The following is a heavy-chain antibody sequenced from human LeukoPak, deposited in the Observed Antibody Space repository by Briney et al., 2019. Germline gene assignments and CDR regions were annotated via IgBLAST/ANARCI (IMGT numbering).Heavy chain of an antibody. Sequence: ASVKVSCKTSGYTFTSYGVSWVRQAPGQSLEWMGWISTYNYNTNYAQKFRGRVTMTRDTSTSTVYMELRSLRSEDTAIYYCARQVDTTMALPDYWGQGTLVTVSS. CDR3: ARQVDTTMALPDY. J-gene: IGHJ4*02. CDR2: ISTYNYNT. V-gene: IGHV1-18*01. CDR1: GYTFTSYG. D-gene: IGHD5-18*01.